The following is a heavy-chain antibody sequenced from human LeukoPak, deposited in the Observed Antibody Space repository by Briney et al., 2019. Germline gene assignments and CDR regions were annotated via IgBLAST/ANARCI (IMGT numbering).Heavy chain of an antibody. J-gene: IGHJ4*02. CDR2: TYYRSKWYN. D-gene: IGHD6-13*01. CDR3: ARRRAAAGYYFDH. V-gene: IGHV6-1*01. Sequence: SQTLSLTCAISGDSVSSNSAAWNRIRQSPSRGLGWLGRTYYRSKWYNDYAVSVKSRITINPDTSKNQFSLQLNSVTPEDTAVYYCARRRAAAGYYFDHWGQGTLVTVSS. CDR1: GDSVSSNSAA.